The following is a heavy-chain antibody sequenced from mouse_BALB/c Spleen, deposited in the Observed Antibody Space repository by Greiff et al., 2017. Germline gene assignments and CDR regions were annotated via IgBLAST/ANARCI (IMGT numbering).Heavy chain of an antibody. CDR2: IWSGGST. D-gene: IGHD3-1*01. Sequence: VKLMESGPGLVQPSQSLSITCTVSGFSLTSYGVHWVRQSPGKGLEWLGVIWSGGSTDYNAAFISRLSISKDNSKSQVFFKMNSLQANDTAIYYCARKASSGYRGYAMDYWGQGTSVTVSS. CDR1: GFSLTSYG. V-gene: IGHV2-2*02. J-gene: IGHJ4*01. CDR3: ARKASSGYRGYAMDY.